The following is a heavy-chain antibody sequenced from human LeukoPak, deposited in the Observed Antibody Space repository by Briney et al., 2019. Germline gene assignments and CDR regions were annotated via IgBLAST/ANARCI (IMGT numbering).Heavy chain of an antibody. V-gene: IGHV3-49*04. CDR2: IRSKAYGGTP. Sequence: GGSLRLSCTTSGFTFGDYAMSWVRQAPGKGLEWVGFIRSKAYGGTPEYAASVKGRFTISRDDSKSIACLQMSSLETEDTAVYYCTRASSGSYFDYWGQGTLVTVSS. CDR1: GFTFGDYA. CDR3: TRASSGSYFDY. J-gene: IGHJ4*02. D-gene: IGHD1-26*01.